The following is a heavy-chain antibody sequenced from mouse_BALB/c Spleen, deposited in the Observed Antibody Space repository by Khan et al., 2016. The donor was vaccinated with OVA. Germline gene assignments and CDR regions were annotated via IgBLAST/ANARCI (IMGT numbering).Heavy chain of an antibody. Sequence: LVKPGASVNLSCKASGYTFTSYWINWIKQRPGQGLEWIGRIAPGSGSPYYNEMFKGKAALTVDTSSSTAYIQLSSLSSGDSAVYVCSRENYYGSSHYAMDYWGQGTSVTVSS. V-gene: IGHV1S41*01. CDR3: SRENYYGSSHYAMDY. J-gene: IGHJ4*01. CDR1: GYTFTSYW. D-gene: IGHD1-1*01. CDR2: IAPGSGSP.